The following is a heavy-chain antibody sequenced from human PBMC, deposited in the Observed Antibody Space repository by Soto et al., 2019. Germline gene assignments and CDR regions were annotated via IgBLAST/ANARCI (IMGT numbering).Heavy chain of an antibody. Sequence: QVQLVQSGAEVKKPGASVKVSCKASGYTFTSYYMHWVRQAPGQGLEWMGIINPSGGSTSYAQKCQKRVTMTKHTSTSTVYMELISLRSEDTAVYYCATPVVFGTTTVTLFDYWGQGTLVTVSS. CDR3: ATPVVFGTTTVTLFDY. CDR2: INPSGGST. CDR1: GYTFTSYY. V-gene: IGHV1-46*01. J-gene: IGHJ4*02. D-gene: IGHD4-17*01.